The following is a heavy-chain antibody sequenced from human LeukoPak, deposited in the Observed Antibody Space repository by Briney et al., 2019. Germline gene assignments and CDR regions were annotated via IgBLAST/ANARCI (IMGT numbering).Heavy chain of an antibody. Sequence: GASVRVSCKASGGTFSSYAISWVRQAPGQGLEWMGRIIPILGIANYAQKFQGRVTITADKSTSTAYMELSSLRSEDTAVYYCARDRYYDSGGYFSAEDFDYWGQGTLVTVSS. D-gene: IGHD3-22*01. J-gene: IGHJ4*02. CDR3: ARDRYYDSGGYFSAEDFDY. V-gene: IGHV1-69*04. CDR2: IIPILGIA. CDR1: GGTFSSYA.